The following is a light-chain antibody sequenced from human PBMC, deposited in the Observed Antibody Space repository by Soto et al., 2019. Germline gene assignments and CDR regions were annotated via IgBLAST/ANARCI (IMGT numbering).Light chain of an antibody. CDR3: CSYAVTFYV. CDR1: STDVGASNN. CDR2: DVS. Sequence: QSALTQPRSVSGSHGQSFTISCTGTSTDVGASNNVSWYQQLPGRAPKLMIYDVSERPSGVPDRFSGSKSGNTASLTISGLQADDEADYYCCSYAVTFYVFGTGTKVTV. V-gene: IGLV2-11*01. J-gene: IGLJ1*01.